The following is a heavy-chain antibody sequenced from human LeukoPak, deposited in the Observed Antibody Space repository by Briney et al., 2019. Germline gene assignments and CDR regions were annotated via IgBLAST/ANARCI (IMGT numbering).Heavy chain of an antibody. J-gene: IGHJ6*03. CDR2: ISGSGVST. CDR1: GFRFSSYA. CDR3: ANSPKASYYYNYYMDV. V-gene: IGHV3-23*01. Sequence: QPGGSLRLACAASGFRFSSYAMSWVRQAPGKGLEWVSAISGSGVSTYYADSVKGRFTVSRDNSKNTLYLQMSSLRAEDTAVYYCANSPKASYYYNYYMDVWGKGTTVTVSS.